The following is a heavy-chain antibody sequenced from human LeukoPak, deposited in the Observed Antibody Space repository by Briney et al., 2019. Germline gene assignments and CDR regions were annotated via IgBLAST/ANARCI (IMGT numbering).Heavy chain of an antibody. CDR2: VKSKGAGETT. J-gene: IGHJ4*02. D-gene: IGHD3-10*01. CDR3: TLIQGWGSGSYYRDF. V-gene: IGHV3-15*01. CDR1: GFSISNDW. Sequence: GGSLRLSCAASGFSISNDWMSWVGQAPGKGLEWIARVKSKGAGETTDYAAPVKGRFTISRDDSKNTLYLQMNSLKTEDTAVYYCTLIQGWGSGSYYRDFWGQGTLVTVSS.